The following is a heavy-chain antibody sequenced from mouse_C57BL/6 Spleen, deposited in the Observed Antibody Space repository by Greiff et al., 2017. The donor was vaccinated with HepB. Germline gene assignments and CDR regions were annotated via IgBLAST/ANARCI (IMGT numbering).Heavy chain of an antibody. D-gene: IGHD2-4*01. CDR3: ARKGEYDYDAPMDY. CDR1: GYTFTDYY. V-gene: IGHV1-19*01. CDR2: INPYNGGT. Sequence: EVKLEESGPVLVKPGASVKMSCKASGYTFTDYYMNWVKQSHGKSLEWIGVINPYNGGTSYNQKFKGKATLTVDKSSSTAYMELNSLTSEDSAVYYCARKGEYDYDAPMDYWGQGTSVTVSS. J-gene: IGHJ4*01.